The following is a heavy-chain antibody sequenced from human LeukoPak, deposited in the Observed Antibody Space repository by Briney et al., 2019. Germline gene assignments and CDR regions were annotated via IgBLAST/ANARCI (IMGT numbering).Heavy chain of an antibody. D-gene: IGHD2-15*01. J-gene: IGHJ2*01. CDR1: GGSFSGYY. Sequence: PSETLSLTCAVYGGSFSGYYGSWIRQPPGKGREWIGEINHSGSTNYNPSLKSRVTISVDTSKNQFSLKLSSVTAADTAVYYCARGHCSGGSCYQPSAGLWGRGTLVTVSS. CDR2: INHSGST. CDR3: ARGHCSGGSCYQPSAGL. V-gene: IGHV4-34*01.